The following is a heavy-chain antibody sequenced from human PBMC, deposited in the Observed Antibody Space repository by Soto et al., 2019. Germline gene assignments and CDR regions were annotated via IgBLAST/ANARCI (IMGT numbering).Heavy chain of an antibody. Sequence: SETLSLTCTVSGGSISSYYWSWIRQPPGKGLEWVGYIYYSGSTNYNPSLKSRVTISVDTSKNQFSLKLSSVTAADTAVYYCARAPGEKWLRFWDYYYYYMDVWGKGTTVTVSS. D-gene: IGHD5-12*01. CDR1: GGSISSYY. V-gene: IGHV4-59*01. CDR2: IYYSGST. J-gene: IGHJ6*03. CDR3: ARAPGEKWLRFWDYYYYYMDV.